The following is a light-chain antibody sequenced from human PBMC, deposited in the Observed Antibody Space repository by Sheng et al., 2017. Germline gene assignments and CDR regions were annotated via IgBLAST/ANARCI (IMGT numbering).Light chain of an antibody. CDR3: SSYTSSSTPYV. Sequence: QSALTQPPSASGSPGQSVTISCTGTSSDVGGYNFVSWYQQHPGKVPKLMIYEVSKRPSGVPDRFSGSKSGNTASLTISGLQAEDEADYYCSSYTSSSTPYVFGTGTKVTVL. V-gene: IGLV2-8*01. CDR2: EVS. CDR1: SSDVGGYNF. J-gene: IGLJ1*01.